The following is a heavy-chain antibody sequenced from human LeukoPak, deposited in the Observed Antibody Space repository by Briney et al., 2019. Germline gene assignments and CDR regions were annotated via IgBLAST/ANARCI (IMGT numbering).Heavy chain of an antibody. Sequence: GGSLRLSCAASGFTFSSNYMSWVRQAPGKGLEWVSVIYSGGSTYYADPVKGRFTISRDNSKNTLYLQMNSLRAEDTAVYHCARPQSPNWNDRFSFDYWGQGTLVTVSS. V-gene: IGHV3-53*01. CDR1: GFTFSSNY. CDR2: IYSGGST. CDR3: ARPQSPNWNDRFSFDY. J-gene: IGHJ4*02. D-gene: IGHD1-1*01.